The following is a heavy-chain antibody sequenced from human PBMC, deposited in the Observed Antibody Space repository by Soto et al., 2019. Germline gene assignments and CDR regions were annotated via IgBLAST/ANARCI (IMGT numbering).Heavy chain of an antibody. Sequence: SETLSLTCTVSGGSISSGGYYWSWIRQHPGKGLEWIGYIYYSGSTYYNPPLKSRVTISVDTSKNQFSLKLSSVTAADTAVYYCARAPQGYCSGGSCPNWFDPWGQGTLVTVSS. CDR3: ARAPQGYCSGGSCPNWFDP. CDR2: IYYSGST. CDR1: GGSISSGGYY. V-gene: IGHV4-31*03. J-gene: IGHJ5*02. D-gene: IGHD2-15*01.